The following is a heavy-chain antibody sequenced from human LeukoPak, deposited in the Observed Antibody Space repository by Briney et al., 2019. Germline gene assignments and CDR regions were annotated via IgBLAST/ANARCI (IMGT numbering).Heavy chain of an antibody. CDR2: IYTSGST. Sequence: SETLSLTCTVSGGSISSYYWSWIRQPAGKGLVWIGRIYTSGSTNYNPSLKSRVTISVDTSKNQFSLKLSSVTAADTAVYYCARGEQQLDTYYYYYYGMDVWGQGTTVTVSS. J-gene: IGHJ6*02. D-gene: IGHD6-13*01. CDR3: ARGEQQLDTYYYYYYGMDV. V-gene: IGHV4-4*07. CDR1: GGSISSYY.